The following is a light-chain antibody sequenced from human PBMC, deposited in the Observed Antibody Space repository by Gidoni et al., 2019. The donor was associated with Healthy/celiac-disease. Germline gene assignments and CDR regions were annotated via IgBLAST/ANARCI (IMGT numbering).Light chain of an antibody. J-gene: IGKJ3*01. V-gene: IGKV1-8*01. CDR3: QQYYSYPCT. CDR1: QGISSY. Sequence: THSPSSFSASTGDRVTITWRASQGISSYLAWYQQKPGKAPKLLIYAASTLQSGVPSRFSGSGSGTDFTLTISSLQSEDFATYYCQQYYSYPCTFGPGTKVDIK. CDR2: AAS.